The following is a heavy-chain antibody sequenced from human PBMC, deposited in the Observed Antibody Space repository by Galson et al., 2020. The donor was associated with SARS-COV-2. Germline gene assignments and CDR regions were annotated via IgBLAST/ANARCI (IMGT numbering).Heavy chain of an antibody. CDR1: GFTFSNHW. J-gene: IGHJ4*02. Sequence: DLHGESLKISCAVSGFTFSNHWMHWVRQAPGKGLVWVSRIYSEGSSTSYADSVKGRFTISGDNAKNTLYLPMNSLRAEDTAVYYCARGDMGNDYFDYWGQGTLVTVSS. CDR3: ARGDMGNDYFDY. D-gene: IGHD7-27*01. CDR2: IYSEGSST. V-gene: IGHV3-74*01.